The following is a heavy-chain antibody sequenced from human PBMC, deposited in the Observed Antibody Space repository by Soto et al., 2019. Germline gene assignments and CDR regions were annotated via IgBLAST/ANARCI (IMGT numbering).Heavy chain of an antibody. J-gene: IGHJ4*02. Sequence: QLQLRESGPGLVRASETLSLTCTVSGGSISSSSFYWGWVRQTPGKGLEWIKSIHLRSGNTYYNPSLQSRVTISVDTSENQFSLTLTSVTAADTAVYYCASPASYCVGDFSANRGQGTLVTVSS. CDR3: ASPASYCVGDFSAN. CDR2: IHLRSGNT. CDR1: GGSISSSSFY. V-gene: IGHV4-39*01. D-gene: IGHD2-21*02.